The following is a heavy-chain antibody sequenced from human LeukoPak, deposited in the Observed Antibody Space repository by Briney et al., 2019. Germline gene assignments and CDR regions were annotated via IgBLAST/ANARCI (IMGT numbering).Heavy chain of an antibody. J-gene: IGHJ4*02. Sequence: PGGSLRLSCAASGFTFSTYWMAWVRQVPGKGLEWVANIKEDGSVLNYVDSVKGRFTISRDNSKNTLYLQMNSLRAEDTAVYYCARDSSGWYVYYFDYWGQGTLVTVSS. D-gene: IGHD6-19*01. CDR2: IKEDGSVL. CDR3: ARDSSGWYVYYFDY. V-gene: IGHV3-7*01. CDR1: GFTFSTYW.